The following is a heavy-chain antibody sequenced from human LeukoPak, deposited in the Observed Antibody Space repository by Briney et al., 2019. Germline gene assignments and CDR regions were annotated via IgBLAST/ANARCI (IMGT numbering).Heavy chain of an antibody. CDR1: GFTFSDYY. D-gene: IGHD4-11*01. CDR3: ARDSAHDYSNYIDYYYGMDV. Sequence: PGGSLRLSCAASGFTFSDYYMSWIRQAPGKGLEWGSYISSSSSTIYYADSVKGRFTISRDNAKNSLYLQMNSLRAEDTAVYYCARDSAHDYSNYIDYYYGMDVWGQGTTVTVSS. V-gene: IGHV3-11*01. J-gene: IGHJ6*02. CDR2: ISSSSSTI.